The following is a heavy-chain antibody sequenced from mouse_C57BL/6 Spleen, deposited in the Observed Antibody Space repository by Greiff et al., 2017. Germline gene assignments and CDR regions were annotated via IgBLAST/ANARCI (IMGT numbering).Heavy chain of an antibody. D-gene: IGHD1-1*01. V-gene: IGHV2-2*01. CDR1: GFSLPSYG. Sequence: VQGVESGPGLVQPSQSLSITCTVSGFSLPSYGVHWVRQSPGKGLEWLGVIWSGGSTDYNAAFISRLSISKDNSKSQVFFKMNSLQADDTAMYYWARNYDGTPYAMDYWGQGTSVTVSS. J-gene: IGHJ4*01. CDR2: IWSGGST. CDR3: ARNYDGTPYAMDY.